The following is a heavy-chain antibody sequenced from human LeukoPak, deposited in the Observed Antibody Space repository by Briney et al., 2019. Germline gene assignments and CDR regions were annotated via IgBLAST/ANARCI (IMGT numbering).Heavy chain of an antibody. J-gene: IGHJ4*02. V-gene: IGHV3-20*01. D-gene: IGHD3-22*01. CDR1: GFTFDDYG. CDR3: AKDPYDSGGYHFLYYFDY. Sequence: GGSLRLSCAASGFTFDDYGMSWVRQAPGKGLEWVSGINWNGGSTGYADSVKGRFTISRDNAKNSLYLQMNSLRADDTAIYHCAKDPYDSGGYHFLYYFDYWGQGTLVTVSS. CDR2: INWNGGST.